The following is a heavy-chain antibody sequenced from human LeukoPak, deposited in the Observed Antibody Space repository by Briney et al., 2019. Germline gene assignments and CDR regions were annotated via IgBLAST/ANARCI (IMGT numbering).Heavy chain of an antibody. CDR2: IIPILGIA. CDR3: ARRDIVVVPAARDAFDI. J-gene: IGHJ3*02. Sequence: ASVKVSCKASGGTFTSYTISWVRQAPGQGLEWMGWIIPILGIANYAQKFQGRVTITADKSTSTAYMALSSLRSEDTAVYYCARRDIVVVPAARDAFDIWGQGTMVTVSS. V-gene: IGHV1-69*02. D-gene: IGHD2-2*01. CDR1: GGTFTSYT.